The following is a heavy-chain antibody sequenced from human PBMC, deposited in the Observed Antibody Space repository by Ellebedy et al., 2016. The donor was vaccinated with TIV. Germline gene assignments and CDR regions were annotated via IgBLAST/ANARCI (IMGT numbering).Heavy chain of an antibody. J-gene: IGHJ5*02. Sequence: AASVKVSCKASGFTFTSSAVQWVRQARGQRLEWIGWIVVGSGNTNYAQKFQERVTITRDTSTSTAYMELSSLRSEDTAVYYCARNPAQTGYFDPWGPGTLVTVSS. CDR3: ARNPAQTGYFDP. CDR2: IVVGSGNT. CDR1: GFTFTSSA. V-gene: IGHV1-58*01. D-gene: IGHD3-9*01.